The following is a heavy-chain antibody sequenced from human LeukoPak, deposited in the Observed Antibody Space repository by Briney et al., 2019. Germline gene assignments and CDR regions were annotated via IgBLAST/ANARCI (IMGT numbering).Heavy chain of an antibody. CDR3: TRWAGDLHGDYYMDV. Sequence: PGGSLRLSCAASGFTFSGSAMHWVRQASGKGLEWVGRIRSKANSYATAYAASVKGRFTISRDDSKNTAYLQMNSLKTEYTAVYYCTRWAGDLHGDYYMDVWGKGTTVTVSS. V-gene: IGHV3-73*01. CDR1: GFTFSGSA. CDR2: IRSKANSYAT. D-gene: IGHD3-10*01. J-gene: IGHJ6*03.